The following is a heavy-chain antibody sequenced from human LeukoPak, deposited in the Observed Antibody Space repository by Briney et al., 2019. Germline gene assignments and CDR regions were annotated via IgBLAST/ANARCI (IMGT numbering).Heavy chain of an antibody. CDR2: IYTSGST. V-gene: IGHV4-4*07. D-gene: IGHD1-26*01. J-gene: IGHJ4*02. CDR3: ARSILVGATIYFDY. Sequence: SETRSLTCTVSGGSISSYYWSWIRQPAGKGLEWIGRIYTSGSTNYNPSLKSRVTMSVDTSKNQFSLKLSSVTAADTAVYYCARSILVGATIYFDYWGQGTLVTVSS. CDR1: GGSISSYY.